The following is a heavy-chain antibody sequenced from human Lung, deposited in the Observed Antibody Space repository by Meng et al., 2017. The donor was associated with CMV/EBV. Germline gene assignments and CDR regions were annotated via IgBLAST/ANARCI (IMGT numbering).Heavy chain of an antibody. Sequence: VQLQESGPGLVNAADTPVLTWRIVWDIVSSNSAAWHWIMQTPSGGLEWLGRTYYRSKWYHEYAVSVKSRITISPDTPKNQFSLQLNSMTPEDTAVYYCARGINGGCGDWGQGTLVTVSS. CDR2: TYYRSKWYH. V-gene: IGHV6-1*01. D-gene: IGHD4-23*01. CDR3: ARGINGGCGD. CDR1: WDIVSSNSAA. J-gene: IGHJ4*02.